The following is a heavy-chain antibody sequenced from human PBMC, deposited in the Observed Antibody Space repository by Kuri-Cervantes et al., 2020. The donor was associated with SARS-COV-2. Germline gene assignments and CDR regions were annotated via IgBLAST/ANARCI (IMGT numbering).Heavy chain of an antibody. CDR1: GFTVSSNY. Sequence: KISCAASGFTVSSNYMSWVRQAPGQGLEWMGGIIPIFGTANYAQKFQGRVTITADESTSTAYMELSSLRSEDTAVYYCALGYWGSGYPRNYYYMDAWGKGTTVTVSS. J-gene: IGHJ6*03. CDR2: IIPIFGTA. CDR3: ALGYWGSGYPRNYYYMDA. V-gene: IGHV1-69*01. D-gene: IGHD3-22*01.